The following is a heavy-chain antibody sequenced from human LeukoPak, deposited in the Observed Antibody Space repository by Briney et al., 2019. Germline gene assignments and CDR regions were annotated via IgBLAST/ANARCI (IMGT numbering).Heavy chain of an antibody. CDR2: INQDGSDK. V-gene: IGHV3-7*01. Sequence: PGGSLRLSCAASGFTFSSYWMSWVRQAPGKGLEWVANINQDGSDKYYVDSVKGRFTISRDNAKNSLYLQMNSLRAEDTAVYYCARLYYYGSGYYYMDVWGKGTTVTVSS. J-gene: IGHJ6*03. CDR3: ARLYYYGSGYYYMDV. CDR1: GFTFSSYW. D-gene: IGHD3-10*01.